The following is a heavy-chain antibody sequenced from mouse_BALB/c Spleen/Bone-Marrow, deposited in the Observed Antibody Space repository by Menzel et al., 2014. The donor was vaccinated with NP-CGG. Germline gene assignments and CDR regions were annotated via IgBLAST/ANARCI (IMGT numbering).Heavy chain of an antibody. CDR1: GFTFTDYY. J-gene: IGHJ4*01. CDR2: IRNKANGYTT. Sequence: EVQLQESGGGLVQPGGSLRLSCATSGFTFTDYYMSWVRQPPGKALEWLGFIRNKANGYTTEYSASVKGRFTISRDNSHSILYLQMNTLRAEDSATYYCVVRGITTATGAMDYWGQGTSVTVSS. D-gene: IGHD1-2*01. V-gene: IGHV7-3*02. CDR3: VVRGITTATGAMDY.